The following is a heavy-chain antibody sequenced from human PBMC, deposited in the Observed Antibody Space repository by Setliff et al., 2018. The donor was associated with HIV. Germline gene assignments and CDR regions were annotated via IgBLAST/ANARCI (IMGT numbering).Heavy chain of an antibody. Sequence: GGSLRLSCAASGFTFSNYGMHWVRQAPGKGLEWVAVIWDDGSNKYYADAVKGRFTISRDNSKSTLYLQMNSLRKEDTAVYFCVRGLMFRGSISRLDYNYYMDVWDKGTTVTVSS. CDR2: IWDDGSNK. CDR3: VRGLMFRGSISRLDYNYYMDV. D-gene: IGHD6-19*01. CDR1: GFTFSNYG. J-gene: IGHJ6*03. V-gene: IGHV3-33*08.